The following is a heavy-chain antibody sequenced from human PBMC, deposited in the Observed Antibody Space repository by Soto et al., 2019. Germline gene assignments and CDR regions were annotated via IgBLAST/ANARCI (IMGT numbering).Heavy chain of an antibody. V-gene: IGHV3-23*01. D-gene: IGHD3-16*01. CDR1: GFTFSASP. CDR3: AKGNDYDFYYGLDV. Sequence: GGSLRLSCATSGFTFSASPMSWVRQAPGRGLEWVSSISISGDSTYYADSVKGRFTISRDNSKNTLYLQMNGLRAEDTAVYHCAKGNDYDFYYGLDVWGQGTTVTVSS. CDR2: ISISGDST. J-gene: IGHJ6*02.